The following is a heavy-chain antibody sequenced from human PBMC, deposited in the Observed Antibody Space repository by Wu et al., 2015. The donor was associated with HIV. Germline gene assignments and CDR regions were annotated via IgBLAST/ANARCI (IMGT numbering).Heavy chain of an antibody. CDR1: GYTLTGYY. CDR2: INPNSGAT. Sequence: QVQLVQSGAEVKKPGASVKVSCKASGYTLTGYYLHWVRQAPGQGLEWMGWINPNSGATNYAQKFQGRVTLTRDTSINTAYMELSSLKSDDTAVYYCARFWFFDLWGRGTLVTVSS. CDR3: ARFWFFDL. V-gene: IGHV1-2*02. J-gene: IGHJ2*01.